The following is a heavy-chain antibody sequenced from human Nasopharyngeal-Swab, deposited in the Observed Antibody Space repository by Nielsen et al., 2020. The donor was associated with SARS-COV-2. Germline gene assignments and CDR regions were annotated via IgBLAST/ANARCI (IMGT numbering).Heavy chain of an antibody. CDR3: ARAPVLPAATYYYYYMDV. CDR1: GGSISSGDYY. V-gene: IGHV4-30-4*08. CDR2: IYCSGST. D-gene: IGHD2-2*01. J-gene: IGHJ6*03. Sequence: SETLSLTCTVSGGSISSGDYYWSWIRQPPGKGLEWIGYIYCSGSTYYNPSLKSRVTISVDTSKNQFSLKLSSVTAADTAVYYCARAPVLPAATYYYYYMDVWGKGTTVTVSS.